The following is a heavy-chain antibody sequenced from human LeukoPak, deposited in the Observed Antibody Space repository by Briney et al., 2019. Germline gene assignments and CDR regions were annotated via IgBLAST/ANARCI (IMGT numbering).Heavy chain of an antibody. Sequence: SETLSLTCTVSGGSISSYYWSWIRQPPGKGLEWIGYIYYSGSTNYNPSLKSRVTISVDTSKKQFSLKLSSVTAADTAVYYCARDADDYRNPYYLDYWGQGTLVTVS. J-gene: IGHJ4*02. CDR3: ARDADDYRNPYYLDY. D-gene: IGHD4-11*01. CDR2: IYYSGST. V-gene: IGHV4-59*01. CDR1: GGSISSYY.